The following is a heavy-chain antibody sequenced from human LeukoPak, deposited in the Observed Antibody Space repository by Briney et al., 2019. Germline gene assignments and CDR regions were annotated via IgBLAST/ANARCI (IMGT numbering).Heavy chain of an antibody. Sequence: GGSLRLSCAASGFTFSSYGMNWVRQAPWKGLEWVSSISSSSSYIYYADSVKGRFTISRDNTKNSLYLQMNSLRAEDTAVYYCARALAAAGTVNCFDPWGQGTLVTVSS. J-gene: IGHJ5*02. CDR1: GFTFSSYG. CDR2: ISSSSSYI. D-gene: IGHD6-13*01. CDR3: ARALAAAGTVNCFDP. V-gene: IGHV3-21*01.